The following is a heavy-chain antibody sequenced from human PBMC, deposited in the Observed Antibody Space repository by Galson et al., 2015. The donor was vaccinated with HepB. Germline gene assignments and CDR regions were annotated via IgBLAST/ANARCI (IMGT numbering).Heavy chain of an antibody. Sequence: PALVKPTQTLTLTCTFSGFSLSTSGMCVSWIRQPPGKALEWLARIDWDDDKYYSTSLKTRLTISKDTSKNQVVLTMTNMDPVDTATYYCARTITMVRGAPLTSPSDAFDIWGQGTMVTVSS. CDR3: ARTITMVRGAPLTSPSDAFDI. CDR1: GFSLSTSGMC. J-gene: IGHJ3*02. D-gene: IGHD3-10*01. CDR2: IDWDDDK. V-gene: IGHV2-70*11.